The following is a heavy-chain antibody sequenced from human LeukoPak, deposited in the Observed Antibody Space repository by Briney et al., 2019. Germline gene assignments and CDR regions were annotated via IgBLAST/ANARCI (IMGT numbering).Heavy chain of an antibody. D-gene: IGHD2-21*02. CDR1: GFTFSSYE. CDR3: ARGRVSTDYYYYYMDV. J-gene: IGHJ6*03. CDR2: ISSSGSTI. V-gene: IGHV3-48*03. Sequence: GGSLRLSCAASGFTFSSYEMNWVRQAPGKGLEWVSYISSSGSTIYYADSVKGRFTISRDNAKSSLYLQMNSLRAEDTAVYYCARGRVSTDYYYYYMDVWGKGTTVTISS.